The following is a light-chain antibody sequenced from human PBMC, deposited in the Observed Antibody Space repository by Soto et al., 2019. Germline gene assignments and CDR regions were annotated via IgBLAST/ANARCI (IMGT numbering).Light chain of an antibody. CDR2: EDI. Sequence: QSALTQPASVSGSPGQSITISCTGTSSDVGSYNLVSWYQQHPGKAPKVMIYEDIKRPSGVSNRFSGSKSDNTASLTSSGLQAEDEADYYCCADADSSTYVFGTGTKLTVL. CDR3: CADADSSTYV. CDR1: SSDVGSYNL. V-gene: IGLV2-23*01. J-gene: IGLJ1*01.